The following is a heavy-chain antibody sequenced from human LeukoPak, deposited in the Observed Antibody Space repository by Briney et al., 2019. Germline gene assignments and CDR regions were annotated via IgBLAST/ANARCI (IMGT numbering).Heavy chain of an antibody. V-gene: IGHV4-4*07. Sequence: SETLSLTWTLSGGSIRNYYWKCTRQSAGNGLELIGRIHISGSTNSNPSLKSRITMSVVTSKNKFSRGLTSVTAADTAVYYCARGAVGSTPHVAFDIWGQGTMVTVT. CDR1: GGSIRNYY. J-gene: IGHJ3*02. CDR3: ARGAVGSTPHVAFDI. D-gene: IGHD1-26*01. CDR2: IHISGST.